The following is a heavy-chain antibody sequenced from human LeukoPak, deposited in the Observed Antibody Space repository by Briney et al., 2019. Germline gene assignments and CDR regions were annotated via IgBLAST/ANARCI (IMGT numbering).Heavy chain of an antibody. CDR1: GDSVSTNSAS. CDR2: TYYRSKWYS. J-gene: IGHJ4*02. Sequence: SQTLSLTCVISGDSVSTNSASWSWTRQSPSRGLEWLGRTYYRSKWYSEYGVAVGTRITINADTCKNQFSLQLNSVTPEDTAVYYCARDVVATAGYALGYWGQGTLVTVSS. V-gene: IGHV6-1*01. D-gene: IGHD2-2*01. CDR3: ARDVVATAGYALGY.